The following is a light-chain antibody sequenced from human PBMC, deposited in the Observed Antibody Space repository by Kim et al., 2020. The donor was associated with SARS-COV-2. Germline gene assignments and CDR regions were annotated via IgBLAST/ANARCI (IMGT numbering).Light chain of an antibody. J-gene: IGKJ2*01. V-gene: IGKV3-20*01. CDR1: QTINTKS. Sequence: EIVLTQSPGTLSLSPGERATLSCRASQTINTKSLAWYQQRPGQTPRLLIYAASRRATGIPDRFSGSGSGTDFTLTITRLEPEDFVVYYCQQYATSLYTFGQGTKLEI. CDR2: AAS. CDR3: QQYATSLYT.